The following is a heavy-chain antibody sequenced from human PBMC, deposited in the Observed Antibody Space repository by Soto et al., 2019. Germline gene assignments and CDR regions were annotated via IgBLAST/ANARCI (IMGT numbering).Heavy chain of an antibody. CDR2: VSAYNGNT. D-gene: IGHD3-10*01. V-gene: IGHV1-18*04. Sequence: ASVKVSCKASGYTFTSYGISWVRQAPGQGLEWMGWVSAYNGNTNYAQKLQGRVTMTTDTSTSTAYMELRSLRSDDTAVYYCARGRGITMVRGADFDYWGQGTLVTVSS. CDR1: GYTFTSYG. CDR3: ARGRGITMVRGADFDY. J-gene: IGHJ4*02.